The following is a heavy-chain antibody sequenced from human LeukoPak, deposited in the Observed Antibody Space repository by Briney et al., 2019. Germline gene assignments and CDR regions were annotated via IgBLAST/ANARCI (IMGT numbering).Heavy chain of an antibody. CDR2: INPIFGIA. CDR3: RCHSSSYYYGMDV. J-gene: IGHJ6*02. D-gene: IGHD6-13*01. Sequence: SVKVSCKASGGTYSSYAISWVRQAPGQGLEWMGRINPIFGIANYAQKFQGRVTITADKSTSTAYMELSSLRSEDTAVYYCRCHSSSYYYGMDVWGQGTTVTVSS. V-gene: IGHV1-69*04. CDR1: GGTYSSYA.